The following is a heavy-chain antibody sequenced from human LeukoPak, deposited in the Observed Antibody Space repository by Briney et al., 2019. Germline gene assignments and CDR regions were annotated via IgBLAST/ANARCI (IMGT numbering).Heavy chain of an antibody. CDR1: GYTFTSYG. V-gene: IGHV1-18*01. J-gene: IGHJ4*02. D-gene: IGHD3-22*01. CDR3: ALFYYDSSGSDY. Sequence: ASVKVSCKASGYTFTSYGISWVRQAPGQGLEWMGWISGYNGNTNYAQKFQGRVTMTRNTSISTAYMELSSLRSEDTAVYYCALFYYDSSGSDYWGQGTLVTASS. CDR2: ISGYNGNT.